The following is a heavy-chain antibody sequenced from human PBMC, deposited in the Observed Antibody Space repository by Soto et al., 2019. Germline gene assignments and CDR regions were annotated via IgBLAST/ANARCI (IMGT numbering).Heavy chain of an antibody. Sequence: QVTLKESGPVLVKPTETLTLTCTVSGFSLSDPRMGGSWIRQPPGKALEWLAHIFSTDDKFYSTSLKGRLTISKDTSKRQVVLITANMDPVDTASYYCARIRWGSGWYGEVDYWGQGALVTVSS. CDR2: IFSTDDK. CDR3: ARIRWGSGWYGEVDY. CDR1: GFSLSDPRMG. J-gene: IGHJ4*02. D-gene: IGHD6-19*01. V-gene: IGHV2-26*01.